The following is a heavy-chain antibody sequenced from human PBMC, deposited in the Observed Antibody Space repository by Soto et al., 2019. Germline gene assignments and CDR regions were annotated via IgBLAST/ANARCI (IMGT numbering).Heavy chain of an antibody. V-gene: IGHV4-59*01. D-gene: IGHD6-19*01. CDR3: ARSLAVPGAHLDY. CDR1: GGSSGGSC. CDR2: VYYTGST. Sequence: PLDTLSLTCSVSGGSSGGSCWSWIRQSPGKGLEWLGYVYYTGSTNYSPSLRSRVSISVDTSKNEFSLRLSSVTAADTAVYFCARSLAVPGAHLDYWGQGTQVTVSS. J-gene: IGHJ4*02.